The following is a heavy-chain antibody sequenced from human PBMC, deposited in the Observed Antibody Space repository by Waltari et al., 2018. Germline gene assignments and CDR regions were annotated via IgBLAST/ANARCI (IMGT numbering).Heavy chain of an antibody. Sequence: VQLQESGPGLVKPSESLSLICSVSGDSSTNYYWSWVRQPPGKGLEWIGYIAYSGSTRYNPSLKSRATISVDTSKKQFSLRLGSVTAADTAIYYCARSYDFWSGYPLHYWGQGTLVTVSS. D-gene: IGHD3-3*01. V-gene: IGHV4-59*01. CDR1: GDSSTNYY. J-gene: IGHJ4*02. CDR3: ARSYDFWSGYPLHY. CDR2: IAYSGST.